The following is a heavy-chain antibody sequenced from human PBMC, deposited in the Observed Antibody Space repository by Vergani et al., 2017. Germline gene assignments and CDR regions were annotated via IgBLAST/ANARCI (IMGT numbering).Heavy chain of an antibody. J-gene: IGHJ6*02. V-gene: IGHV3-9*01. CDR3: AKDTTLHYDILTGYLRGGMDV. D-gene: IGHD3-9*01. Sequence: EVQLVESGGGLVQPGRSLRLSCAASGFTFDDYAMHWVRQAPGKGVEWVSGISWNSGSIGYADSVKGRFTISRDNAKNSLYLQMNSLRAEDTALYYCAKDTTLHYDILTGYLRGGMDVWGQGTTVTVSS. CDR2: ISWNSGSI. CDR1: GFTFDDYA.